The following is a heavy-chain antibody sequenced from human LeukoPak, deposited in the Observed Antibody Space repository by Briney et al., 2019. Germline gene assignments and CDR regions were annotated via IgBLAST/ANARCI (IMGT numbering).Heavy chain of an antibody. J-gene: IGHJ4*02. CDR1: GFNVSSYS. CDR2: ISSSSTTI. Sequence: GGSLRLSCAASGFNVSSYSMNWVRQAPGKGLEWVSYISSSSTTIYYADSVKGRFTISRDNAKNSLYLQMNSLRAEDTAVYYCARYKNDSSGYYYGYWGQGTLVTVSS. D-gene: IGHD3-22*01. V-gene: IGHV3-48*01. CDR3: ARYKNDSSGYYYGY.